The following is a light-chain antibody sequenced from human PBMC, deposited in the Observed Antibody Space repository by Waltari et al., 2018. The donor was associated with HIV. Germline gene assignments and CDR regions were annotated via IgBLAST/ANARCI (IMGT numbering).Light chain of an antibody. CDR1: NIGSKG. CDR3: QVWDSGSDHYV. CDR2: ADF. Sequence: SYVVTQPPSVAVAPGQTARITCGGNNIGSKGVHWYQQKPGQAPVLVVFADFDRPSGIPERFSGSNSGNTATLTIRRIEAGDEADYYCQVWDSGSDHYVFGTGTKVTVL. V-gene: IGLV3-21*02. J-gene: IGLJ1*01.